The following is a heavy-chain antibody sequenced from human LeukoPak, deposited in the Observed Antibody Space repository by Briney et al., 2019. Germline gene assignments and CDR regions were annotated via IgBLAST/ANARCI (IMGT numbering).Heavy chain of an antibody. CDR3: TTEDIVLMVYASSTFDY. D-gene: IGHD2-8*01. CDR2: IKSKTDGGTT. J-gene: IGHJ4*02. V-gene: IGHV3-15*01. CDR1: GFTFSNAR. Sequence: PGGSLRLSCAASGFTFSNARMSWVRQAPGKGLVWVGRIKSKTDGGTTDYAAPVKGRFTISRDDSKNTLYLQMNSLKTEDTAVYYCTTEDIVLMVYASSTFDYWGQGTLVTVSS.